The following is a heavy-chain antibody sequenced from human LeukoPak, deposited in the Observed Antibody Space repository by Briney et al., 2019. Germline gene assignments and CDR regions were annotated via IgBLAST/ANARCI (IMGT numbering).Heavy chain of an antibody. Sequence: PGGSLRLSCAASGFTFSNSGMSWVRQAPGKGLEGVANINQDGSEKNCVDSVKGRFTISRENAKNSLYLQMNSLRAEDTAVYYCANNRASLDYWGQGTLVTVST. CDR3: ANNRASLDY. CDR1: GFTFSNSG. V-gene: IGHV3-7*02. CDR2: INQDGSEK. J-gene: IGHJ4*02. D-gene: IGHD3-16*02.